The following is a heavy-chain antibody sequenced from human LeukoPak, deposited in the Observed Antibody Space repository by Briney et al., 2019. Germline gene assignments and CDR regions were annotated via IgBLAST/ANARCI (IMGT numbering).Heavy chain of an antibody. Sequence: SETLSLTFSVSGGSISSYYWSWIRQPPGKGLEWIGEINHSGSTNYNPSLKSRVTISVDTSKNQFSLKLSSVTAADTAVYYCARLLPDFWSGYYVFDYWGQGTLVTVSS. CDR3: ARLLPDFWSGYYVFDY. D-gene: IGHD3-3*01. CDR2: INHSGST. V-gene: IGHV4-34*01. J-gene: IGHJ4*02. CDR1: GGSISSYY.